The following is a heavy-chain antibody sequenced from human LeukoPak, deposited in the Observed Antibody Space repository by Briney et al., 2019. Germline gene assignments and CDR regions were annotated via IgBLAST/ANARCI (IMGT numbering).Heavy chain of an antibody. CDR3: AKDAASFDY. V-gene: IGHV3-30*02. D-gene: IGHD6-25*01. CDR1: GFSFSSYG. Sequence: PGGSLRLSCAASGFSFSSYGMHWVRQAPGKGLEWVAFIQYDGSNKYYADSVKGRFTISRDNSKNTLYLQMNSLRAEDTAVYYCAKDAASFDYWGQGTLVTVSS. J-gene: IGHJ4*02. CDR2: IQYDGSNK.